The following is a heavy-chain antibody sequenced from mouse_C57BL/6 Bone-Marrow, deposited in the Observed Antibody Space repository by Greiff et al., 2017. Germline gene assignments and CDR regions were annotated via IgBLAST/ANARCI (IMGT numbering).Heavy chain of an antibody. J-gene: IGHJ3*01. Sequence: QVQLQQPGAELVMPGASVKLSCKASGYTFTSYWMHWVKQRPGQGLEWIGEIDPSDSYTNYNQKFKGKATLTVDKSSSTAYMQLSSLTSEDSAVYYCAIISCGNYAAWFAYWGQGTLVTVSA. CDR1: GYTFTSYW. D-gene: IGHD2-1*01. CDR2: IDPSDSYT. CDR3: AIISCGNYAAWFAY. V-gene: IGHV1-69*01.